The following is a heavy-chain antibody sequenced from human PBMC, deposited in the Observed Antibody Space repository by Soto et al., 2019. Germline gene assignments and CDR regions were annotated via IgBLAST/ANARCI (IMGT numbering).Heavy chain of an antibody. CDR1: GYTFTAHY. J-gene: IGHJ5*02. CDR3: ARGRPIFGAVHYRWFDP. D-gene: IGHD3-3*01. V-gene: IGHV1-2*02. Sequence: ASVKVSCKASGYTFTAHYIHWVRQAPGQGLEWMGWFNPNSAGTNYAQKFQGRVTMTRDTSISTAYMELSRLTSDDTAVYYCARGRPIFGAVHYRWFDPWGQGTLVTVSS. CDR2: FNPNSAGT.